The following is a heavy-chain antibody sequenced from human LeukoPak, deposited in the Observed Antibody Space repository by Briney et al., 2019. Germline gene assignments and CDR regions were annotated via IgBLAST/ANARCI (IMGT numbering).Heavy chain of an antibody. CDR2: ISSSSSYI. Sequence: PGGSLRLSCAASGFTFSSYAMSWVRQAPGKGLEWVSSISSSSSYIYYADSVKGRFTISRDNAKNSLYLQMNSLRAEDTAVYYCARGALRNDAFDIWGQGTMVTVSS. D-gene: IGHD1-1*01. V-gene: IGHV3-21*01. CDR3: ARGALRNDAFDI. CDR1: GFTFSSYA. J-gene: IGHJ3*02.